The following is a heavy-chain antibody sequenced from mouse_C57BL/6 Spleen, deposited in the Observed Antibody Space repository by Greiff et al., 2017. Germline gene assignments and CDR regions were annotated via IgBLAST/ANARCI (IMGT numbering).Heavy chain of an antibody. D-gene: IGHD3-2*02. Sequence: VQRVESGPELVKPGASVKISCKASGYAFSSSWMNWVKQRPGKGLEWIGRIYPGDGDTNYNGKFKGKATLTADKSSSTAYMQLSSLTSEDSAVYFCARNGSSGYGFAYWGQGTLVTVSA. V-gene: IGHV1-82*01. J-gene: IGHJ3*01. CDR2: IYPGDGDT. CDR3: ARNGSSGYGFAY. CDR1: GYAFSSSW.